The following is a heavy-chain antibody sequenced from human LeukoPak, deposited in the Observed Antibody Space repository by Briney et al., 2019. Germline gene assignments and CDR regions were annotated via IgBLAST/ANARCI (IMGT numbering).Heavy chain of an antibody. D-gene: IGHD3-10*01. CDR2: IYYSGST. Sequence: SETLSLTCTVSGGSISSSSYHWGWIRQPPGKGLEWIGSIYYSGSTYYNPSLKSRVTISVDTSKNQFSLKLSSVTAADTAVYYCASNGLLWFGEFRSNYWGQGTLVTVSS. V-gene: IGHV4-39*01. J-gene: IGHJ4*02. CDR1: GGSISSSSYH. CDR3: ASNGLLWFGEFRSNY.